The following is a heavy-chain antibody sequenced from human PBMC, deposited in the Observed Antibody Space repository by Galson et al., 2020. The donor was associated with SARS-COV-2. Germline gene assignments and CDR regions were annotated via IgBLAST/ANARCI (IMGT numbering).Heavy chain of an antibody. Sequence: ASVKVSCKASGYTFNXXXXXXXXXXXXXGLXXMXXXXXXXXXXXXAQKFQGRVTMTRNTSISTAYMELSSLRSEDTAVYYCARGHIVVVIATHASGDAFDIWGQGTMVTVSS. D-gene: IGHD2-21*01. CDR1: GYTFNXXX. J-gene: IGHJ3*02. V-gene: IGHV1-8*01. CDR2: XXXXXXXX. CDR3: ARGHIVVVIATHASGDAFDI.